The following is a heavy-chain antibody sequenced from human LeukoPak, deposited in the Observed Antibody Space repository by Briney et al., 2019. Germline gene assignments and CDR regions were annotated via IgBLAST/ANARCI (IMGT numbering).Heavy chain of an antibody. V-gene: IGHV3-74*01. CDR2: INSDGSTT. Sequence: GGSLRLSCTASGFTFSRYLMHWVRQAPGKGLVGVSRINSDGSTTTYADSVKGRFTASRDNAKNTLYLQMNSLRAEDTAVYYCASETYYYGSGSYYKGQFWGQGTLVTVSS. J-gene: IGHJ4*02. D-gene: IGHD3-10*01. CDR1: GFTFSRYL. CDR3: ASETYYYGSGSYYKGQF.